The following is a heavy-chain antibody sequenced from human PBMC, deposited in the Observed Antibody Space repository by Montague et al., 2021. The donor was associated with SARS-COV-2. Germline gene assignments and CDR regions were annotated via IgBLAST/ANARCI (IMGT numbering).Heavy chain of an antibody. J-gene: IGHJ5*02. D-gene: IGHD3-3*01. V-gene: IGHV4-39*01. CDR2: IYYSGST. CDR1: GGSISSSSYY. Sequence: SETLSLTCTVSGGSISSSSYYWGWIRQPPGKGLEWIGSIYYSGSTYYNPSLKSRVTISVDTSKNQFSLKLSSVTAADTAVYYCAGLGSPRITIFGVVTRNWFDPGGQGTLVTVSS. CDR3: AGLGSPRITIFGVVTRNWFDP.